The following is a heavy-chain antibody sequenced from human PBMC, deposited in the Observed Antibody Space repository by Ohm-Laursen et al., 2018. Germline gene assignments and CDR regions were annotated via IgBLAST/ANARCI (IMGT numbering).Heavy chain of an antibody. Sequence: ASVKVSCKVSGYSFTSYGISWVRQAPGQGLEWMGRISVNNGYTNYAQKLQGRVTMTTDTSTGTAYMELRSLRSDDTAVYYCARDLSPWGSFDYWGQGTLVTVSS. V-gene: IGHV1-18*01. CDR2: ISVNNGYT. J-gene: IGHJ4*02. CDR3: ARDLSPWGSFDY. D-gene: IGHD7-27*01. CDR1: GYSFTSYG.